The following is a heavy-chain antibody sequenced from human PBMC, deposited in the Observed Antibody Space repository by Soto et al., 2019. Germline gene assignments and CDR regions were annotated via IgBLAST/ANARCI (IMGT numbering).Heavy chain of an antibody. D-gene: IGHD5-18*01. J-gene: IGHJ5*02. CDR3: ARSTYSYGFNL. Sequence: QVQLQESGPGLVKPSQTLSLSCTVSGGSVSSDDHYWNWIRQPPGKGLEWIGYIFYSGSAYYNPSLQSRVTISVDTSNNQFSLKLNSLTAADTAVYYCARSTYSYGFNLWGQGTLVTVSS. CDR1: GGSVSSDDHY. V-gene: IGHV4-30-4*01. CDR2: IFYSGSA.